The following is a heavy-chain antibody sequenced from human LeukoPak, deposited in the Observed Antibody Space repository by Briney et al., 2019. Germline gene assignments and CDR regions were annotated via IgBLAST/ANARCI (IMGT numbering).Heavy chain of an antibody. Sequence: GGSLRLSCAASRFTFSSYGMNWVRQAPGKGLEWVSYISDSTSSKYYADSVKGRFTISRDNAKNSLYLQMNSLRAEDTAVYYCAKGGTAGSFDYWGQGTLVTVSS. CDR2: ISDSTSSK. CDR1: RFTFSSYG. V-gene: IGHV3-48*01. J-gene: IGHJ4*02. D-gene: IGHD3-10*01. CDR3: AKGGTAGSFDY.